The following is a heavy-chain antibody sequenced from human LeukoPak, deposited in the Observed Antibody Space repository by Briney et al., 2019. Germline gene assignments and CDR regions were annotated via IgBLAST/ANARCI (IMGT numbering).Heavy chain of an antibody. CDR2: ISAYNGNI. CDR1: GYTFTSFG. CDR3: ARDQSIHYYDSSGPLGY. V-gene: IGHV1-18*01. J-gene: IGHJ4*02. Sequence: ASVKVSCKASGYTFTSFGISWVRQAPGQGLEWMGWISAYNGNINYAQKLQGRVTITADKSTSTAYMELSSLRSEDTAVYYCARDQSIHYYDSSGPLGYWGQGTLVTVSS. D-gene: IGHD3-22*01.